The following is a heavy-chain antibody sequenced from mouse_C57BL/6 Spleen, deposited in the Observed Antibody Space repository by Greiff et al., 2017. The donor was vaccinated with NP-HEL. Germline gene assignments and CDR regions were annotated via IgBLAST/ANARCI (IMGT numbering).Heavy chain of an antibody. V-gene: IGHV1-18*01. D-gene: IGHD1-1*01. CDR3: ARKTYYYGSSPFAY. J-gene: IGHJ3*01. CDR2: INPNNGGT. Sequence: EVQLQQSGPELVKPGASVKIPCKASGYTFTDYNMDWVKQSHGKSLEWIGDINPNNGGTIYNQKFKGKATLTVDKSSSTAYMELRSLTSEDTAVYYWARKTYYYGSSPFAYWGQGTLVTVSA. CDR1: GYTFTDYN.